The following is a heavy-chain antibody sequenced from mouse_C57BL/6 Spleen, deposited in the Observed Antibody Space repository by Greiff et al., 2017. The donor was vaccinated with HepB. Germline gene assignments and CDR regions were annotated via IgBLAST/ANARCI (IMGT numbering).Heavy chain of an antibody. Sequence: EVKLEESGGGLVQPGGSMKLSCAASGFTFSDAWMDWVRQSPEKGLEWVAEIRNKANNHATYYAESVKGRFTISRDDSKSSVYLQMNSLRAEDTGIYYCTRPPITTGWYFDVWGTGTTVTVSS. J-gene: IGHJ1*03. D-gene: IGHD1-1*01. CDR1: GFTFSDAW. CDR3: TRPPITTGWYFDV. CDR2: IRNKANNHAT. V-gene: IGHV6-6*01.